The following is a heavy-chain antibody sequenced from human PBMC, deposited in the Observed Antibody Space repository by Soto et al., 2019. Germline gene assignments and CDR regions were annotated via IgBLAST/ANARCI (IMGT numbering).Heavy chain of an antibody. Sequence: QVQLVQSGAEVKKPGSSVKVSCKASGGTFSSYAISWVRQAPGQGLEWMGGIIPIFGTANYAQKFQGRVTITADKSTSAAYMELSSLRSEDTAVYYCAREPAYSSGWSVFDYWGQGTLVTVSS. CDR1: GGTFSSYA. D-gene: IGHD6-19*01. CDR3: AREPAYSSGWSVFDY. CDR2: IIPIFGTA. V-gene: IGHV1-69*06. J-gene: IGHJ4*02.